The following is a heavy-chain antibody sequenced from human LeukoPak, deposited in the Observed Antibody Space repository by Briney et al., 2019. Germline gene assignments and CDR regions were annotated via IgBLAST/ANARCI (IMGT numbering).Heavy chain of an antibody. J-gene: IGHJ4*02. V-gene: IGHV4-59*11. CDR2: IYSSGST. Sequence: KPLETLSLTCSVSGGSISNHFWSWIRQAPGKTLEYIGNIYSSGSTYYNPSLKSRLTISLDTSQNQFSLRLTSVGAADTAVYYCAREGGVARPGLDYWGQGTLVAVSS. CDR1: GGSISNHF. D-gene: IGHD6-6*01. CDR3: AREGGVARPGLDY.